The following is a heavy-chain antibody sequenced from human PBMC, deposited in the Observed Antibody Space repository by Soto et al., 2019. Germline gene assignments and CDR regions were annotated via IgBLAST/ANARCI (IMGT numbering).Heavy chain of an antibody. CDR1: GYTLTELS. CDR3: ATGPGHYYGSGSYYTDY. Sequence: ASVKVSCKVSGYTLTELSMHWVRQAPGKGLEWMGGFDPEDGETIYAQKFQGRVTMTEDTSTDTAYMELSSLRSEDTAGYYCATGPGHYYGSGSYYTDYWGQGTLVTVSS. D-gene: IGHD3-10*01. CDR2: FDPEDGET. V-gene: IGHV1-24*01. J-gene: IGHJ4*02.